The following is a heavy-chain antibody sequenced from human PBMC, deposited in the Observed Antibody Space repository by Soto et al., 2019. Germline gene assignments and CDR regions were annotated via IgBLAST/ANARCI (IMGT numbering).Heavy chain of an antibody. D-gene: IGHD3-22*01. Sequence: SETLSLTCTVSGGSISSSSYYWGWIRQPPGKGLEWIGSIYYSGSTYYNPSLKSRVTISVDTSKNQFSLKLSSVTAADTAVYYCARWYYYDSSGPFDYWGQGTLVTVSS. CDR1: GGSISSSSYY. J-gene: IGHJ4*02. CDR3: ARWYYYDSSGPFDY. CDR2: IYYSGST. V-gene: IGHV4-39*01.